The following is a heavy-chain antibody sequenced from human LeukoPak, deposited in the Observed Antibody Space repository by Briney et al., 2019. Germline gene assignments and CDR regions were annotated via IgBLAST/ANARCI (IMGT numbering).Heavy chain of an antibody. CDR3: AKERTRTGDYFAY. CDR1: RFTFSSFA. J-gene: IGHJ4*02. V-gene: IGHV3-23*01. Sequence: GGSLRLSWAAARFTFSSFAMSWVRQAPGKWLEWVSAISGSGAGTYYADSVKGRFTISRDNSKNTLYLQMSSLGAEDTAVYYCAKERTRTGDYFAYWGQGTLVTVSS. CDR2: ISGSGAGT. D-gene: IGHD2-8*02.